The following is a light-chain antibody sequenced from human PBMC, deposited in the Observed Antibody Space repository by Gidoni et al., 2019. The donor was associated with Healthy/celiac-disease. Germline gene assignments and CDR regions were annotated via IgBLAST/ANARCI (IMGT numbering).Light chain of an antibody. Sequence: EIVMTQSPATLSVSPGERDTLSCRASQSVSSNLAWYQQKPGQAPRLLIYCASTRATGIPARFSGSGSGTEFTLTISSLQSEDFAVYYCQQYNNWPRTFXQXTKVEIK. V-gene: IGKV3-15*01. CDR1: QSVSSN. J-gene: IGKJ1*01. CDR2: CAS. CDR3: QQYNNWPRT.